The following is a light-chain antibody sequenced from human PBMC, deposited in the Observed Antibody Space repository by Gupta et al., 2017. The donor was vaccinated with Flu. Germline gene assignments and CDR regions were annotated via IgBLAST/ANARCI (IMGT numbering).Light chain of an antibody. CDR1: QSVSSY. CDR2: DGS. Sequence: DMVSTQSPDTLSYSDGQRATLSCRASQSVSSYLAWYQQKPGHAPRLLIYDGSNRATCIPARFSGSGSGTDFPLTISSLEPEDFAVYYCHQRSKWTPRLTFGGGTKVEIK. J-gene: IGKJ4*01. CDR3: HQRSKWTPRLT. V-gene: IGKV3-11*01.